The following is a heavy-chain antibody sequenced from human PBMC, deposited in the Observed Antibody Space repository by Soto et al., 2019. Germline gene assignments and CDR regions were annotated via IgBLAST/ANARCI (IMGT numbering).Heavy chain of an antibody. CDR1: GYSFTSYW. J-gene: IGHJ6*02. D-gene: IGHD1-26*01. CDR3: ASSRQPGSYYYYGMDV. V-gene: IGHV5-51*01. Sequence: PGESLKISCKGSGYSFTSYWIGWVRQMPGKGLEWMGIIYPGDSDTRYSPSFQGQVTISADKSISTAYLQWSSLKASDTAMYYCASSRQPGSYYYYGMDVWGQGTTVTVSS. CDR2: IYPGDSDT.